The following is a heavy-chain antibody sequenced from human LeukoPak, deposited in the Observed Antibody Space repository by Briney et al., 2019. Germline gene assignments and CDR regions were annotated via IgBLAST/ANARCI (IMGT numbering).Heavy chain of an antibody. CDR2: VSNSGKNK. CDR3: AKGDATGGGDYA. V-gene: IGHV3-48*03. D-gene: IGHD3-16*01. Sequence: GGSLRLSCAASGFTFSRFEMHWVRQAPGKGLEWISYVSNSGKNKFYADSVKGRFTISRDNAKNSLHLQMNSLSPEDTAIYYCAKGDATGGGDYAWGQGTLVTVSS. CDR1: GFTFSRFE. J-gene: IGHJ5*02.